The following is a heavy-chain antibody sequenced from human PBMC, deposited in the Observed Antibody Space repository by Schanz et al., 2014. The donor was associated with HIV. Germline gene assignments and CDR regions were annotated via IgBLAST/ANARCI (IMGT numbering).Heavy chain of an antibody. CDR3: ANLVVAATDDAFDI. CDR1: GFTFSTYG. Sequence: QVQLVESGGGVVQPGRSLRLSCAASGFTFSTYGMHWVRQAPGKGLEWVAVISYDGSNQYYADSVKGRFTISRDNSKNTLYLQMNSLRAEDTAVYYCANLVVAATDDAFDIWGQGTMVTVSS. J-gene: IGHJ3*02. D-gene: IGHD2-15*01. CDR2: ISYDGSNQ. V-gene: IGHV3-30*18.